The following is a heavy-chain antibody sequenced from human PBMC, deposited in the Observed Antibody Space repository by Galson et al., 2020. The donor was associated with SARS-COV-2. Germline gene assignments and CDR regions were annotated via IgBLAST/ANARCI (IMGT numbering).Heavy chain of an antibody. CDR2: IYSGGST. CDR3: ARGRSVDREFDYGDYHSDYYFDY. Sequence: GESLKLSCAASGFTVSSNYMSWVRQAPGKGLEWVSVIYSGGSTYYADSVKGRFTISRDNSKNTLYLQMNSLRAEDTAVYYCARGRSVDREFDYGDYHSDYYFDYWGQGTLVTVSS. CDR1: GFTVSSNY. V-gene: IGHV3-66*02. D-gene: IGHD4-17*01. J-gene: IGHJ4*02.